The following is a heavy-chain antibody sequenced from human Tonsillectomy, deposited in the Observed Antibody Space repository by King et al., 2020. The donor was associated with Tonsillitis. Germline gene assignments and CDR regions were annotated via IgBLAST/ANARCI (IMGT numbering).Heavy chain of an antibody. V-gene: IGHV5-10-1*03. CDR1: GYSFNSYL. J-gene: IGHJ4*02. D-gene: IGHD5-24*01. CDR3: ARHLKTVATTRFDY. Sequence: DVQLVQSGAEVKKPGESLRISCKGSGYSFNSYLTTWVRQMPGKGLEWMGRMDPSDSYIKYSPTFQAHVTTSADKSISTAYLQRSSLKASDTAMYYCARHLKTVATTRFDYWGQGTLVTVSS. CDR2: MDPSDSYI.